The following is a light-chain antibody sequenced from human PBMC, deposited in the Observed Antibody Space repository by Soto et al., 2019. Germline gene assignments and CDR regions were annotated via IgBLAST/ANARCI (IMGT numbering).Light chain of an antibody. CDR1: SSDVGGYNY. Sequence: QSVLAQPPSASGSPGQSVAISCTGTSSDVGGYNYVSWYQQHPGKAPKLMIYEVNKRPSGVPDRFCGSMSGNTASLTVSGLQAEDEADYYCSSYAGSSNVFGTGTKVTVL. V-gene: IGLV2-8*01. CDR2: EVN. J-gene: IGLJ1*01. CDR3: SSYAGSSNV.